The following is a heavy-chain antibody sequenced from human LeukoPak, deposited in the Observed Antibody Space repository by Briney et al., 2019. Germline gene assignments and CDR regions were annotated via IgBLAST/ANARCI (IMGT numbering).Heavy chain of an antibody. CDR2: ISYDGSNK. Sequence: GGSLRLPCAASGFTFSSYAMHWVRQAPGKGLEWVAVISYDGSNKYYADSVKGRFTISRDNSKNTLYLQMNSLRAEDTAVYYCARGDPLFPFDYWGQGTLVTVSS. CDR1: GFTFSSYA. CDR3: ARGDPLFPFDY. V-gene: IGHV3-30-3*01. J-gene: IGHJ4*02.